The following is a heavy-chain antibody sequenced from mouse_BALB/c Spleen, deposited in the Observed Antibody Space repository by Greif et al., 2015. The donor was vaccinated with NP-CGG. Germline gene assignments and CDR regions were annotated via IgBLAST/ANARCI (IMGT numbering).Heavy chain of an antibody. CDR2: INPSTGYT. D-gene: IGHD1-1*01. Sequence: VQLQQSGAELAKPGASVKMSRKASGYTFTSYWMHWVKQRPGQGLEWIGYINPSTGYTEYNQKFKDKATLTANKSSSTAYMQLSSLTSEDSAVYYCARDLITTVVPWAMDYWGQGTSVTVSS. V-gene: IGHV1-7*01. CDR3: ARDLITTVVPWAMDY. CDR1: GYTFTSYW. J-gene: IGHJ4*01.